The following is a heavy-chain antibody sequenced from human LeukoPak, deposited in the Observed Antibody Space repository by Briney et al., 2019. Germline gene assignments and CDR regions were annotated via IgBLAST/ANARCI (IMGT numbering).Heavy chain of an antibody. V-gene: IGHV3-74*01. Sequence: PGGSLRLSCAASGFTFSSYWMHWVRQAPGKGLAWVSRIRSDGSSTTYADSVKGRFTISRDNTKNTLYLQMNSLRADDTAVYYCARDDYNRHWGQGTLVTVSS. CDR3: ARDDYNRH. CDR2: IRSDGSST. CDR1: GFTFSSYW. D-gene: IGHD4-11*01. J-gene: IGHJ4*02.